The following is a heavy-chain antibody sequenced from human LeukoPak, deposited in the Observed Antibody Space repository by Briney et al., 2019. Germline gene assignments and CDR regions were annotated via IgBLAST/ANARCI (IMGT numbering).Heavy chain of an antibody. J-gene: IGHJ4*02. V-gene: IGHV1-2*02. CDR2: INPNSGGT. Sequence: GASVKVSCTASGYTFTGDYMDWVRQAPGQGLEWMGWINPNSGGTSFAQKFQGRVTMTRDTSISTAYMELSRLRSDDTAVYYCARVGFCSGGLCPYYFDYWGQGTLVTVSS. CDR3: ARVGFCSGGLCPYYFDY. D-gene: IGHD2-15*01. CDR1: GYTFTGDY.